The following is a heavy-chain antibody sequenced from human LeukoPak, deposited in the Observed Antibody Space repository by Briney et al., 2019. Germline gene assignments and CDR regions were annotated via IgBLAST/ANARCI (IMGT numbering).Heavy chain of an antibody. J-gene: IGHJ4*02. CDR1: GYTFTGYY. CDR3: ARGPNVLLRFGELFDLDY. CDR2: TNPNSGGT. D-gene: IGHD3-10*01. V-gene: IGHV1-2*02. Sequence: GASVKVSCKASGYTFTGYYMHWVRQAPGQGLEWMGWTNPNSGGTNYAQKFQGRVTMTRDTSISTAYMELSRLRSDDTAVYYCARGPNVLLRFGELFDLDYWGQGTLVTVSS.